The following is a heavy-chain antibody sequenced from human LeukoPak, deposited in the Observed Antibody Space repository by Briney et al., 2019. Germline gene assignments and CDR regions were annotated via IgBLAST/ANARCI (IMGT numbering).Heavy chain of an antibody. CDR2: TSSNGGST. D-gene: IGHD3-10*01. V-gene: IGHV3-64*01. CDR3: ARIVGSGMGYYSGMDV. Sequence: GGSLRLSCAASGFTFSSYAMHWVRQAPGKGLEYVSATSSNGGSTYYANSVKGRFTISRDNSKNTLYLQMGSLSAEDMAVYYCARIVGSGMGYYSGMDVWGQGTTVTVSS. CDR1: GFTFSSYA. J-gene: IGHJ6*02.